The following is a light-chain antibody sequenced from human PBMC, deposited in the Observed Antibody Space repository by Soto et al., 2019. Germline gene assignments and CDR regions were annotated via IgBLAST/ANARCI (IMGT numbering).Light chain of an antibody. V-gene: IGLV2-11*01. CDR3: CSYAGSYV. J-gene: IGLJ1*01. CDR2: DVT. CDR1: STYFGGYKY. Sequence: QSALTQPPSVSGSPGQSVTISCTGTSTYFGGYKYVSWYQQYPAKAPKLIIFDVTQRPSGVPDRFSGSASASAASLTISGRQAEDEADYYCCSYAGSYVFGTGTKLTVL.